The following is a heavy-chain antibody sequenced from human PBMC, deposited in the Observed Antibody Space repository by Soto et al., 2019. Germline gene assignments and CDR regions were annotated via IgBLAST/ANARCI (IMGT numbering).Heavy chain of an antibody. CDR3: AREKWELLVRYYFDY. CDR1: GFTFSSYA. J-gene: IGHJ4*02. D-gene: IGHD1-26*01. CDR2: ISYDGSNK. V-gene: IGHV3-30-3*01. Sequence: GGSLRLSCAASGFTFSSYAMHWVRQAPGKGLEWVAVISYDGSNKYYADSVKGRFTISRDNSKNTLYLQMNSLRAEDTAVYYCAREKWELLVRYYFDYWGQGTLVTVSS.